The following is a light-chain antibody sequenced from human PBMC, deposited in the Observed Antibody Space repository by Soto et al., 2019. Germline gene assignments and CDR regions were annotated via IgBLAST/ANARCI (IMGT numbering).Light chain of an antibody. CDR3: QKYNGAPFT. J-gene: IGKJ3*01. V-gene: IGKV1-27*01. Sequence: DIQMTQSPSSLSASVGDRVTITCRASQGIANYLAWYQQKPGKDPKLLIYAASTLEPGVPSRFSGSGFGTDFTLSISSLQPEDFATYYCQKYNGAPFTFGPGTKVDIK. CDR1: QGIANY. CDR2: AAS.